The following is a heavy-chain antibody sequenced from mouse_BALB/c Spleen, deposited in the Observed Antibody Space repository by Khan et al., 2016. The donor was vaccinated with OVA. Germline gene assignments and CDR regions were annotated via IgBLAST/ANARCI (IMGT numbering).Heavy chain of an antibody. J-gene: IGHJ1*01. Sequence: EVQLQESGPDLVKPSQSLSLTCTVTGYSITSGYSWHWIRQFPGNKLEWMGYIPYSGSTNYNPSLKSRISITRDTSKNQFYLQLNSVTTEDTATNYCSRSGTTEGAYWYFDDWGEGTTVTVSS. D-gene: IGHD3-3*01. CDR2: IPYSGST. CDR3: SRSGTTEGAYWYFDD. V-gene: IGHV3-1*02. CDR1: GYSITSGYS.